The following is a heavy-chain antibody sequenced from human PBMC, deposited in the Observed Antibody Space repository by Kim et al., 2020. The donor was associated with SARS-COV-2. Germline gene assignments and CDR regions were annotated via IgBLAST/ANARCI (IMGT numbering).Heavy chain of an antibody. J-gene: IGHJ6*02. Sequence: SETLSLTCTVSGGSISSYYWSWIRQPAGKGLEWIGRFYTSGSTNYNPSLKSRVTVSVDTSKNQFSLKLSSVTAADTAVYYCARDGVSSGYYNYYGMDVWGQGTTVTVSS. D-gene: IGHD3-22*01. V-gene: IGHV4-4*07. CDR2: FYTSGST. CDR1: GGSISSYY. CDR3: ARDGVSSGYYNYYGMDV.